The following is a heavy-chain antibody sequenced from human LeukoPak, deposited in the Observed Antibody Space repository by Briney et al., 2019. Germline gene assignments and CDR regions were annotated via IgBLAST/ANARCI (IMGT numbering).Heavy chain of an antibody. D-gene: IGHD3-22*01. CDR2: IRSKAYGGTT. CDR3: TRERLDDSSGYSVFDY. J-gene: IGHJ4*02. Sequence: LTGGSLRLSCTASGFTFGGYAMSWFRQAPGKGLEWVGFIRSKAYGGTTEYAASVKGRFTISRDDSKSIAYLQMNSLKTEDTAVYHCTRERLDDSSGYSVFDYWGQGTLVTVSS. V-gene: IGHV3-49*03. CDR1: GFTFGGYA.